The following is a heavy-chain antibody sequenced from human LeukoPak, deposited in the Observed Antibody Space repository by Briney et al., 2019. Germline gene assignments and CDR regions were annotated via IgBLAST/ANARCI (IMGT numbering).Heavy chain of an antibody. CDR1: GYTFTDYY. CDR2: VDPEDGET. V-gene: IGHV1-69-2*01. J-gene: IGHJ5*02. CDR3: ATDIAHPLGYCSSTSCYKNWFDP. Sequence: ASVKVSCKVSGYTFTDYYMHWLQQAPGKGLEWMGLVDPEDGETIYAEKFQGRVTITADTSTDTAYMELSSLRSEDTAVYYCATDIAHPLGYCSSTSCYKNWFDPWGQGTLVTVSS. D-gene: IGHD2-2*02.